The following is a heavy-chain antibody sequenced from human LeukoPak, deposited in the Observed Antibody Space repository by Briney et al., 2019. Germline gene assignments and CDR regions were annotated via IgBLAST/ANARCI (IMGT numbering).Heavy chain of an antibody. CDR2: INDRGIAT. D-gene: IGHD5-18*01. J-gene: IGHJ6*03. CDR1: GFTFSNYA. Sequence: GGSLRLSCAASGFTFSNYAMSWVCQAPGKGLEWVSTINDRGIATYYADSVEGRFTISRDNSKNTLSLQVSSLRAEDTAIYYCAKGLKTAVGPYKGYHYYMDVWGKGTTVTVSS. CDR3: AKGLKTAVGPYKGYHYYMDV. V-gene: IGHV3-23*01.